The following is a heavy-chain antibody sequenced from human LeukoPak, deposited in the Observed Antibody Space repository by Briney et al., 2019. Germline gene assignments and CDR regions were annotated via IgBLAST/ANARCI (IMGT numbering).Heavy chain of an antibody. Sequence: SQTLSLTCTVSGGSISSGDYYWSWIRQPPGKGLEWIGYIYYSGSTYYNPSLKSRVTISVDTSKNQFSQKLSSVTAADTAVYYCAREGIAAAGPFFDYWGQGTLVTVSS. CDR1: GGSISSGDYY. J-gene: IGHJ4*02. V-gene: IGHV4-30-4*08. CDR2: IYYSGST. D-gene: IGHD6-13*01. CDR3: AREGIAAAGPFFDY.